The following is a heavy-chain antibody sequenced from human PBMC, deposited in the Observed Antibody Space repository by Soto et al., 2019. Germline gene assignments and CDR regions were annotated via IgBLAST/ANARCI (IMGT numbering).Heavy chain of an antibody. CDR1: GFTFTSSA. D-gene: IGHD4-4*01. V-gene: IGHV1-58*01. CDR3: AAERGLHYYYGMDV. CDR2: IVVGSGNT. Sequence: GASVKVSCKASGFTFTSSAVQWVRQARGQRLEWIGWIVVGSGNTNYAQKFQERVTITRDMSTSTAYMELSSLRSEDTAVYYCAAERGLHYYYGMDVWGQETTVTVSS. J-gene: IGHJ6*02.